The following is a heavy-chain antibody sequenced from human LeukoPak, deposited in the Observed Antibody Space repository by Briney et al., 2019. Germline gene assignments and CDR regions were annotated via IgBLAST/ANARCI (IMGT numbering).Heavy chain of an antibody. V-gene: IGHV4-4*07. Sequence: SETLSLTCTVSGGSISSYYWSWIRQPAGKGLEWIGRIYTSGSTNYNPSLKSRVTMSVDTSKNQFSLKLSSVTAADTAVYYCARGVSYYYGSGSYQFYYYYMDVWGQGTLVTVSS. CDR1: GGSISSYY. D-gene: IGHD3-10*01. J-gene: IGHJ6*03. CDR2: IYTSGST. CDR3: ARGVSYYYGSGSYQFYYYYMDV.